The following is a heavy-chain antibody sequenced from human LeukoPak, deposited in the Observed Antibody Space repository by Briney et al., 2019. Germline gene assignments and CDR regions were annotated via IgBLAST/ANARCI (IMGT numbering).Heavy chain of an antibody. D-gene: IGHD5-12*01. J-gene: IGHJ4*02. CDR2: INPDSGGT. CDR1: GYTFTGYY. CDR3: ARAPGSGYAFDS. V-gene: IGHV1-2*02. Sequence: ASVKVSCKASGYTFTGYYIHWVRQAPGQGLEWMGWINPDSGGTKSAQKFQSRVTLTRDTSINTAYMELSRLASDDTPVYYCARAPGSGYAFDSWGQGTQVTVSS.